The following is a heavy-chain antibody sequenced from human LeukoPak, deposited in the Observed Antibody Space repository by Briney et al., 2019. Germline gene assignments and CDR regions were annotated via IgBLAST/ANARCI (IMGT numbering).Heavy chain of an antibody. CDR1: GFTFSSYP. D-gene: IGHD1-1*01. CDR3: AREGLERRFVFDI. J-gene: IGHJ3*02. Sequence: GRSLRLSCAASGFTFSSYPMQWVRQPPGKGLEWVAAILHDGSGKYYADSVKGRFTISRDNSKNTLYLQMNSLSTEDTAVYYCAREGLERRFVFDIWGQGTVVTVSS. CDR2: ILHDGSGK. V-gene: IGHV3-30-3*01.